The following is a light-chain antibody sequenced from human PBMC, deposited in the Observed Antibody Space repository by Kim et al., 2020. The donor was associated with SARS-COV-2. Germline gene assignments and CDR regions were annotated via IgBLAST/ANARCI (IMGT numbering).Light chain of an antibody. CDR2: DAS. CDR3: QQRSNWPPT. V-gene: IGKV3-11*01. Sequence: LSPGERATLSCRASQSVNAHLAWYQHKPGQAPRLLIYDASNRASGIPDRFTGSGSGTDFTLTISSLEPEDFAFYSCQQRSNWPPTFGGGTKVEIK. J-gene: IGKJ4*01. CDR1: QSVNAH.